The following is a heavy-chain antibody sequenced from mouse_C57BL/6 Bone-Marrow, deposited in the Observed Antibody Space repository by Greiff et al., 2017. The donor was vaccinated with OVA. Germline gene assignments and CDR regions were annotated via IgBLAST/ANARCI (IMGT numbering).Heavy chain of an antibody. J-gene: IGHJ3*01. Sequence: LQESGPELVKPGASVKISCKASGYSFTSYYIHWVKQRPGQGLEWIGWIYPGSGNTKYNEKFKGKATLTADTSSSTAYMQLSSLTSEDSAVYYCARWLGFAYWGQGTLVTVSA. CDR2: IYPGSGNT. CDR3: ARWLGFAY. V-gene: IGHV1-66*01. CDR1: GYSFTSYY.